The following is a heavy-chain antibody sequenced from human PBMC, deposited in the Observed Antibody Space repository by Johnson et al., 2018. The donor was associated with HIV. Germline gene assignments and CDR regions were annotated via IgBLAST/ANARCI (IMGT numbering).Heavy chain of an antibody. J-gene: IGHJ3*01. D-gene: IGHD2-2*01. CDR1: GFTFSSYA. CDR3: AKDLAVVFVTTNGAGAFDL. V-gene: IGHV3-30*04. CDR2: ISYDGSNN. Sequence: QVQLVESGGGVVQPGRSLRLSCAASGFTFSSYAMHWVRQAPGKGLEWVAVISYDGSNNYYADSVRGRFTISRDNSKNTVYLQMNSLRAEDTAVYYCAKDLAVVFVTTNGAGAFDLWGQGTLVTVSS.